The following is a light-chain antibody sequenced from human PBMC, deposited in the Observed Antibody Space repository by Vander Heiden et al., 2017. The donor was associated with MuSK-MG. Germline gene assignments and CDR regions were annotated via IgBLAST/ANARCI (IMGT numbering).Light chain of an antibody. J-gene: IGLJ2*01. Sequence: SYELTQPPSVSVSPGQTASITCSGDKLGDKYAFWYQQKPGQSPVLVIYQDTKRPSGIPERFSGSNSGNTATLTISGTQAMDEADYYCQAWDSSTVVFGGGTKLTGL. CDR3: QAWDSSTVV. CDR1: KLGDKY. CDR2: QDT. V-gene: IGLV3-1*01.